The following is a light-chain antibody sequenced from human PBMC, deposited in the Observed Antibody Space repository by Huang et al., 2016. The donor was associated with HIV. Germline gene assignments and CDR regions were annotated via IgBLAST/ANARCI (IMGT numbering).Light chain of an antibody. CDR2: AAS. J-gene: IGKJ1*01. V-gene: IGKV1-33*01. CDR3: QQYDNLPWT. CDR1: QDISTY. Sequence: DIQMTQSPSSLSASVGDRVTIPCQASQDISTYLNWYQQKPGNAPKVLIYAASNLETGGPSRFSGSGSGTDFTFTISSLQPGDIATYYCQQYDNLPWTFGQGTKVEIK.